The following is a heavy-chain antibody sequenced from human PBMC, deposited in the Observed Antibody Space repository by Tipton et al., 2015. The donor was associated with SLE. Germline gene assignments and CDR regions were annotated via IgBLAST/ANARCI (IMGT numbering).Heavy chain of an antibody. J-gene: IGHJ6*02. D-gene: IGHD3-22*01. V-gene: IGHV3-74*01. CDR1: GFAFRTYW. CDR3: GRGVYSEGSVGMDV. CDR2: ISKSGATR. Sequence: GSLRLSCAASGFAFRTYWMHWVRQTPGKGLEWVSYISKSGATRNYADSVKGRFTISRDNAKNTLYLQMHSLRVDDTAVYYCGRGVYSEGSVGMDVWGQGTTVTVSS.